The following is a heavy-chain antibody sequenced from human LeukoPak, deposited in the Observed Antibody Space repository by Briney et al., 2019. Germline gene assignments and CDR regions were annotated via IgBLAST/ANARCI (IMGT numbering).Heavy chain of an antibody. CDR1: GFTFSSYW. J-gene: IGHJ4*02. V-gene: IGHV3-7*01. CDR2: IKQDGSQK. D-gene: IGHD2-2*01. Sequence: GGSLRLSCAASGFTFSSYWMSWVRQAPGKGLEWVANIKQDGSQKYYLDSVKGRFTISRDNADNSLFLQMDSVIAEDTAVYYCARAGAGLGLHQYWGQGTLVTVSS. CDR3: ARAGAGLGLHQY.